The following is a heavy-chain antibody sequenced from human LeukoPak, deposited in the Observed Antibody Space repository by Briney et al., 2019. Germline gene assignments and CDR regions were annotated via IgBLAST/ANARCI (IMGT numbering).Heavy chain of an antibody. CDR3: ARGGAAAGTPNFDS. J-gene: IGHJ4*02. V-gene: IGHV4-38-2*01. Sequence: PSETLSLTCAVSSYSISSGYYWGWIRQPPGKGLEWIGDIYHSGRTYYNPSLKSRVTISVDTSMNQLSLKLSSVTAADTAVYYCARGGAAAGTPNFDSWGQGTLVTVSS. CDR1: SYSISSGYY. D-gene: IGHD6-13*01. CDR2: IYHSGRT.